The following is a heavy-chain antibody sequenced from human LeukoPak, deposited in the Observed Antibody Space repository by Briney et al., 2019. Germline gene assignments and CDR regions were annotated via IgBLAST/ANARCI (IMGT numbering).Heavy chain of an antibody. CDR2: ISWNSGSI. J-gene: IGHJ4*02. D-gene: IGHD6-6*01. CDR3: AKANGYSTSSYYFDY. CDR1: GSTFDDYA. V-gene: IGHV3-9*01. Sequence: GGSLRLSCAASGSTFDDYAMHWVRQAPGKGLGWVSGISWNSGSIAYADSVKGRFTISRDNAKNSLYLQMNSLRAEDTALYYCAKANGYSTSSYYFDYWGQGTLVTVSS.